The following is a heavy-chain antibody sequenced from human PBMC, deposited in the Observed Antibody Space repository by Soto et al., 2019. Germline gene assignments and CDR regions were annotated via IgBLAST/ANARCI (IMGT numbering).Heavy chain of an antibody. CDR2: IRGKPNNNAT. D-gene: IGHD3-22*01. J-gene: IGHJ4*02. CDR3: GIFDYSDNSGYLYHLAY. CDR1: GFTFSGSA. Sequence: PGGSLRLSCAASGFTFSGSAMHWVRQASGKGLEWVGRIRGKPNNNATAYAASVKGRFTISRDDSKNMAYLQMNSLKAEDTAIYSCGIFDYSDNSGYLYHLAYWGQGTVVT. V-gene: IGHV3-73*01.